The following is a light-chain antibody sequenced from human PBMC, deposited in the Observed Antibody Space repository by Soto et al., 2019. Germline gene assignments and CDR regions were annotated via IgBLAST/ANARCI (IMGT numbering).Light chain of an antibody. Sequence: EIVMPQSPDSLAVSRGERATTTGKSSQSVLYSSNIKNYLAWYQQKPGQPPKLLIYWASTRESGVPDRFSGSGSGTDFTLTISSLQAEDVAVYYCQQYYTNALTFGGGTKVGVK. CDR3: QQYYTNALT. CDR1: QSVLYSSNIKNY. J-gene: IGKJ4*01. CDR2: WAS. V-gene: IGKV4-1*01.